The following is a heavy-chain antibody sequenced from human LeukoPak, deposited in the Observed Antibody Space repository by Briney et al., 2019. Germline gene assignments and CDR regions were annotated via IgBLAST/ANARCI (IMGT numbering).Heavy chain of an antibody. Sequence: ASVKVSCKASGGTFSSYAISWVRQAPGQGLEWMGGIFPIFGTANYAQKFQGRVTITTDESTSTAYMELSSLRSEDTAVYYCARWGDSSGYYTDWFDPWGQGTLVTVSS. V-gene: IGHV1-69*05. CDR2: IFPIFGTA. CDR1: GGTFSSYA. CDR3: ARWGDSSGYYTDWFDP. J-gene: IGHJ5*02. D-gene: IGHD3-22*01.